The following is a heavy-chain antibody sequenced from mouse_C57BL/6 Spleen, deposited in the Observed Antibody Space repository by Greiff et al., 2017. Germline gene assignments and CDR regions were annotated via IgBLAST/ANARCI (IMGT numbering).Heavy chain of an antibody. V-gene: IGHV1-5*01. CDR2: INPGNSDT. J-gene: IGHJ3*01. CDR3: TRSVPYYGSSYGFAY. Sequence: EVQLQQSGTVLARPGASVKMSCKTSGYTFTSYWMHWVKQRPGQGLEWIGAINPGNSDTSYNQKFKGKAKLTAVTSATTAYMELSSLTNEDSAVYYCTRSVPYYGSSYGFAYWGQGTLVTVSA. CDR1: GYTFTSYW. D-gene: IGHD1-1*01.